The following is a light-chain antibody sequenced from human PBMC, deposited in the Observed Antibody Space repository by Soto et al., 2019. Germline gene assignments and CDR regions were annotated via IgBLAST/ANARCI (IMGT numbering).Light chain of an antibody. Sequence: DVVMTQSPLSLPVTLGQPASISCRSSQSLVSSDGNTYLNWFQQRPGQSPRRLIYKVSNRDSGVPDRFSGSGSGTDFTLKISRVEAEDVGVYYCMPATHSYTFGQGTKLEIK. CDR2: KVS. J-gene: IGKJ2*01. CDR1: QSLVSSDGNTY. CDR3: MPATHSYT. V-gene: IGKV2-30*01.